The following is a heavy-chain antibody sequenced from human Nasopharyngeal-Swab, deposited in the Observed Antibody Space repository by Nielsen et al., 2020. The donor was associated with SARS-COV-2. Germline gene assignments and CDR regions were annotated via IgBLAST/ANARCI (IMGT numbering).Heavy chain of an antibody. CDR1: GYTFLSYY. V-gene: IGHV1-46*01. D-gene: IGHD3-3*01. J-gene: IGHJ4*02. CDR3: ARGIGYHEFWSGYIDY. Sequence: ASVKVSCKASGYTFLSYYIHWVRQAPGEGLEWMGVISPNGGGARYAQKFQGRVTMTIDASTSTVYMELSSLRSEDTAVYYCARGIGYHEFWSGYIDYWGQGTLVTVSS. CDR2: ISPNGGGA.